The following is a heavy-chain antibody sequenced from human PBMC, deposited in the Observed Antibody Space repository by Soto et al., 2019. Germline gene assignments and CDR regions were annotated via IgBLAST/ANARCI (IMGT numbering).Heavy chain of an antibody. J-gene: IGHJ6*02. CDR1: GYSFTSYW. D-gene: IGHD5-12*01. Sequence: GESLKISCKGSGYSFTSYWIGWVRQMPGKGLEWMGIIYPGDSDTRYSPSFQGQVTISADKSISTAYLQWSSLKASDTAMYYCARRGYSGYDPVVASSDDYYYYGMDVWGQGTTVTVSS. V-gene: IGHV5-51*01. CDR3: ARRGYSGYDPVVASSDDYYYYGMDV. CDR2: IYPGDSDT.